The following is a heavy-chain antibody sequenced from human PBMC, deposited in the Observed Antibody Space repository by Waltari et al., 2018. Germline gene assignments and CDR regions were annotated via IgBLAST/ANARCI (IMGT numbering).Heavy chain of an antibody. CDR3: ARYCSSGSCPYYFDS. CDR2: IIPVFNTA. J-gene: IGHJ4*02. D-gene: IGHD2-2*01. V-gene: IGHV1-69*01. CDR1: GGIFISYA. Sequence: QVQLVQSGAEVKQPGSSVKISCKASGGIFISYAINWVRQAPGQGLEWMGGIIPVFNTANYAQKFEGRVTITADESTSTAYMEIDSLRYEDTAVYYCARYCSSGSCPYYFDSWGQGTLVTVSS.